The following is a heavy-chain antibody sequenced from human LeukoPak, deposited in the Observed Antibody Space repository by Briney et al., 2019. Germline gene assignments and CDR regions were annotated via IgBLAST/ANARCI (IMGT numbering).Heavy chain of an antibody. D-gene: IGHD3-22*01. CDR1: GGSISSYY. V-gene: IGHV4-59*01. CDR3: ARASYYYDSSGYALDY. J-gene: IGHJ4*02. CDR2: IYYSGST. Sequence: SETLSLTCTVSGGSISSYYWSWIRQPPGKGLEWIGYIYYSGSTNYNPSLKSRVTISVDTSKNQFSLKLSSVTAADTAVYYCARASYYYDSSGYALDYWGQGTLVTVSP.